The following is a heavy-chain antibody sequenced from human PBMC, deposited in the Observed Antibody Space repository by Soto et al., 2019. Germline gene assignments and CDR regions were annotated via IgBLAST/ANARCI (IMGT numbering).Heavy chain of an antibody. Sequence: GASVKVSCKASGGTFSSYAISWVRQAPGQGLEWMGGIIPIFGTANCAQKLQSRVTITADESTSTAYMELRSLRSDDTAVYYCARYIVVVPAAIEVYYYYYMDVWGKGTTVTVSS. CDR2: IIPIFGTA. CDR1: GGTFSSYA. CDR3: ARYIVVVPAAIEVYYYYYMDV. V-gene: IGHV1-69*13. J-gene: IGHJ6*03. D-gene: IGHD2-2*02.